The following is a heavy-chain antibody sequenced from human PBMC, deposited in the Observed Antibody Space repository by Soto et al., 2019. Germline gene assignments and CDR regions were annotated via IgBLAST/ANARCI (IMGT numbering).Heavy chain of an antibody. CDR1: GFTFSSYS. V-gene: IGHV3-48*02. Sequence: GGSLRLSCAASGFTFSSYSMNWVRQAPGKGLEWVSYISSSSSTIYYADSVKGRFTISRDNAKNSLYLQMNSLRDEDTAVYYCARGLYYYDSSGLFDYWGQGTLVTVSS. D-gene: IGHD3-22*01. CDR2: ISSSSSTI. CDR3: ARGLYYYDSSGLFDY. J-gene: IGHJ4*02.